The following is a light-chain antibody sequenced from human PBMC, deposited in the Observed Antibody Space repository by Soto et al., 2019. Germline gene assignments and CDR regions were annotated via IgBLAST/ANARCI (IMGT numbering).Light chain of an antibody. CDR1: QSVSSSY. CDR2: GAS. V-gene: IGKV3-20*01. Sequence: EIVLPQSPGTLSLSPGERATLSCRASQSVSSSYLAWYQQKPGQAPRLLIYGASSRATGIPDRFSGSGSGTDFTLTISRLEPEDCAVYYCQQYGSSSAFGGGTKVEIK. J-gene: IGKJ4*01. CDR3: QQYGSSSA.